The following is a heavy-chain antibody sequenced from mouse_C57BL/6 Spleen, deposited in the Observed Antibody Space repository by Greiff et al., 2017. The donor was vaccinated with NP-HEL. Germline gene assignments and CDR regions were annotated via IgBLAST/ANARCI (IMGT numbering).Heavy chain of an antibody. D-gene: IGHD2-1*01. V-gene: IGHV2-2*01. CDR2: IWSGGST. CDR3: ARIYGNYGWYFDV. Sequence: VKLVESGPGLVQPSQSLSITCTVSGFSLTSYGVHWVRQSPGKGLEWLGVIWSGGSTDYNAAFISRLSISKDNSKSQVFFKMNSLQADDTAIYYCARIYGNYGWYFDVWGTGTTVTVSS. J-gene: IGHJ1*03. CDR1: GFSLTSYG.